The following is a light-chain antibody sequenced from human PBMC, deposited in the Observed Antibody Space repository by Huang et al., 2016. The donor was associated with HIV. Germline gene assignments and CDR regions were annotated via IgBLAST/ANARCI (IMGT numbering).Light chain of an antibody. CDR3: QQYLSSPLT. Sequence: DIVLTQSPGTLSLSPGARAALSCRASQNITNNYLAWYQQRSGQAPRRLIYGASNRAMGIPDRFSGSGSGTDFTLIINRLEPQDSAVYYWQQYLSSPLTFGEGPTWRSN. CDR1: QNITNNY. CDR2: GAS. V-gene: IGKV3-20*01. J-gene: IGKJ4*01.